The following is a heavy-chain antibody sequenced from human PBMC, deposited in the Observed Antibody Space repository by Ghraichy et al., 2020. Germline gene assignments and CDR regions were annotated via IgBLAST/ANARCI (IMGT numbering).Heavy chain of an antibody. D-gene: IGHD6-6*01. J-gene: IGHJ4*02. V-gene: IGHV4-39*01. Sequence: SETLSLTCTVSGGSISSGSYCWGWIRQPPGKGLEWIGRIYSNSGNTYYNPSLKSRVTISVETSKNQFSLKLSSVTATDSAVYYCARHGALSSRFDYCDYWGQGTLVTVSP. CDR3: ARHGALSSRFDYCDY. CDR2: IYSNSGNT. CDR1: GGSISSGSYC.